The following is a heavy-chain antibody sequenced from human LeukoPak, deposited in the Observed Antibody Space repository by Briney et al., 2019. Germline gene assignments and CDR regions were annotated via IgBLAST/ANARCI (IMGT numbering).Heavy chain of an antibody. V-gene: IGHV3-7*01. CDR3: ARTRLWKGGYMDV. CDR1: GFTFTTYW. CDR2: INQDGTEK. J-gene: IGHJ6*03. D-gene: IGHD5-18*01. Sequence: GESLRLSCAASGFTFTTYWMSWVRQLPGKGLEWVANINQDGTEKYYVDSVKGRFTISRDNAKNSLYLQMNSLRAEDTAVYYCARTRLWKGGYMDVWGKGTTVTVSS.